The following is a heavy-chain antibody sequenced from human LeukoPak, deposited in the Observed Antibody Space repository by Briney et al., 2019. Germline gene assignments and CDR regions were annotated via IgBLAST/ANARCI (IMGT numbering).Heavy chain of an antibody. D-gene: IGHD3-10*01. CDR1: GGSFSGYY. Sequence: SETLSLTCDVYGGSFSGYYWSWIRQPPGEGLEWIGEINHSGSTNYNPSLKSRVTISADTSKNQFSLNLSSVTAADTAVYYCARGSYYYDSGSYYYMDVWGKGTTVTVSS. CDR3: ARGSYYYDSGSYYYMDV. CDR2: INHSGST. V-gene: IGHV4-34*01. J-gene: IGHJ6*03.